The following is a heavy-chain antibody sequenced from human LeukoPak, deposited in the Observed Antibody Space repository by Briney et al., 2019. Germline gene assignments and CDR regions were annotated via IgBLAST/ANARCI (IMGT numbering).Heavy chain of an antibody. J-gene: IGHJ3*02. V-gene: IGHV3-30*18. D-gene: IGHD6-13*01. CDR3: AKENPPVLAAADLPVYGAFDM. CDR1: GFTISRDV. CDR2: ISYDGSNK. Sequence: GGSLRHSFPASGFTISRDVMASVRQAPGKGLEWVAVISYDGSNKYYADSVKGRFTISRDNSKNTLYLQMNSLRAEDTDVYYCAKENPPVLAAADLPVYGAFDMCGQGTMVTVSS.